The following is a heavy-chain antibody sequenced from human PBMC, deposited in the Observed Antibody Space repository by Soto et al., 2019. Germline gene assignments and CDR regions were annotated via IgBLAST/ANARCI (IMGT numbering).Heavy chain of an antibody. Sequence: QVQLQESGPGLVKPSETLSLTCTVSGGSISSYYWSWIRQPPGKGLEWIGYIYYSGSTNYNPSLKSRVTISVDTSKNQFSLQLSSVTAADTAVYYCARGDVVVPAAMGAFDYWGQGTLVTVSS. CDR2: IYYSGST. D-gene: IGHD2-2*01. J-gene: IGHJ4*02. CDR1: GGSISSYY. V-gene: IGHV4-59*01. CDR3: ARGDVVVPAAMGAFDY.